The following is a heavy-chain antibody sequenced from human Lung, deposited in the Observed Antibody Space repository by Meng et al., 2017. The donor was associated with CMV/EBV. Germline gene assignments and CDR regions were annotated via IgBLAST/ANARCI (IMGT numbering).Heavy chain of an antibody. V-gene: IGHV3-30-3*01. CDR2: ISYDGTNK. J-gene: IGHJ4*02. Sequence: SCAASGFTFSSYAMHWVRQAPGKGLEWVAVISYDGTNKYYADSVKGRFTTSRDNSKNTLYLQMNSLRAEDTAVCYCARDQFDYWGQGTLVTVSS. CDR1: GFTFSSYA. CDR3: ARDQFDY.